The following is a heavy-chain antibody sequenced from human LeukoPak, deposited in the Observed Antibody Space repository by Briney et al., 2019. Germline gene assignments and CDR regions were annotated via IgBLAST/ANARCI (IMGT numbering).Heavy chain of an antibody. CDR2: VYPADSDT. CDR1: GYTFSNYW. CDR3: ARHIQSGGVPASGVY. J-gene: IGHJ4*01. D-gene: IGHD3-16*01. Sequence: GESLKISCQGSGYTFSNYWIGWVRQMPGKGLEWVGVVYPADSDTRYSPSFQGQVTISVDKSISTTYLQWNSLRASDTAMYYCARHIQSGGVPASGVYWGQGTLVTVSS. V-gene: IGHV5-51*01.